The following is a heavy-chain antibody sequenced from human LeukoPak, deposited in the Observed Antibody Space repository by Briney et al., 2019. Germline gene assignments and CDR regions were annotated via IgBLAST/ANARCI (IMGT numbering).Heavy chain of an antibody. CDR1: GGSISSYY. Sequence: SETLSLTCTVSGGSISSYYWSWIRQPPGKGLEWIGSIYYSGSTYYNPSLKSRVTISVDTSKNQFSLKLSSVTAADTAVYYCARAVLLWFGELSTPDYYGMDVWGQGTTVTVSS. V-gene: IGHV4-59*12. J-gene: IGHJ6*02. D-gene: IGHD3-10*01. CDR3: ARAVLLWFGELSTPDYYGMDV. CDR2: IYYSGST.